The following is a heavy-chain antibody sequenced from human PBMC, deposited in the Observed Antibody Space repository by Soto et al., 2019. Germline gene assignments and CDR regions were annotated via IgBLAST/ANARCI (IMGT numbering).Heavy chain of an antibody. D-gene: IGHD5-18*01. CDR2: ISGSGGST. Sequence: PGGSLRLSCAASGFTFSSXSMSWVRQAPGKGLEWVSAISGSGGSTYYADSVKGRFTISRDNSKNTLYLQMNSLRAEDTAVYYCAKDGYGRIIQLWSHGPYYFDYWGQGTLVTVSS. J-gene: IGHJ4*02. CDR3: AKDGYGRIIQLWSHGPYYFDY. V-gene: IGHV3-23*01. CDR1: GFTFSSXS.